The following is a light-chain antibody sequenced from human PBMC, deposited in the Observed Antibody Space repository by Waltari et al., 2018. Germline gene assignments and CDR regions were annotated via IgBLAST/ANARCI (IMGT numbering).Light chain of an antibody. Sequence: QSALTQPASVSGSPVQSITLSCTGTSSDVGGYTYVSWYQQHPGKAPKLMIYEVSNRPSGVSNRCSGSKSGNTASLTISGLQAEDEADYYCSSYTSSSTVVFGGGTKLTVL. CDR3: SSYTSSSTVV. J-gene: IGLJ2*01. CDR2: EVS. V-gene: IGLV2-14*01. CDR1: SSDVGGYTY.